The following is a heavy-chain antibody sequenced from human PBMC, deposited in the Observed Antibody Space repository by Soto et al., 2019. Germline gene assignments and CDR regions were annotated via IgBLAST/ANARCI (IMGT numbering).Heavy chain of an antibody. Sequence: GASVKVSCKASGYTFTCYYMHWLRQAPGQGLEWMGWINPNSGGTNYAQKFQGWVTMTRDTSINTAYMELSRLRSDDTAVYYCARASLSRFGAFAIWGQGTMVT. CDR1: GYTFTCYY. J-gene: IGHJ3*02. CDR2: INPNSGGT. CDR3: ARASLSRFGAFAI. V-gene: IGHV1-2*04. D-gene: IGHD3-10*02.